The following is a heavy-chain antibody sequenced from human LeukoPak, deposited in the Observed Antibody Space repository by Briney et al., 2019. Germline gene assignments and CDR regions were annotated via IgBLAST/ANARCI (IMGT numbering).Heavy chain of an antibody. CDR3: ARGNRGYSYGASYYYYGMDV. D-gene: IGHD5-18*01. V-gene: IGHV4-34*01. CDR1: GGSFSGYY. CDR2: INHSGST. J-gene: IGHJ6*02. Sequence: SETLSLTCAVYGGSFSGYYWSWIRQPPGKGLEWIGEINHSGSTNYNPSLKSRVTISVDTSKNQFSLKLSSVTAADTAVHYCARGNRGYSYGASYYYYGMDVWGQGTTVTVSS.